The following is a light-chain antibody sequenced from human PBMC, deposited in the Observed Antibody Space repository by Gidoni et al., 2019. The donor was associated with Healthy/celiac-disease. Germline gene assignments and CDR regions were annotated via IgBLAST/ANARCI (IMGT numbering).Light chain of an antibody. CDR3: QAWDSSTVV. CDR2: QDS. J-gene: IGLJ2*01. CDR1: KLGDKY. V-gene: IGLV3-1*01. Sequence: SYELPQPPSVSVSPGQTASITCSGDKLGDKYACWYQQKPGQSPVLVIYQDSKRPSGTPERFSCSNSGNTATLTISGTQAMDEADYYCQAWDSSTVVFGGGTKLTVL.